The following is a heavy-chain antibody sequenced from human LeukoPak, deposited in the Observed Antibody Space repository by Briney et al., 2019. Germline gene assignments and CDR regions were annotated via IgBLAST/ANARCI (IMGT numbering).Heavy chain of an antibody. J-gene: IGHJ6*02. CDR1: GYTFTSYG. Sequence: ASVKVSCKASGYTFTSYGISWVRQAPGQGLEWMGWISAYNGNTNYAQKLQGRVPMTTDTSTSTAYMELRSLRSDDTAVYYCAREALSWQLVPYYYYGMDVWGQGTTVTVSS. D-gene: IGHD6-13*01. CDR2: ISAYNGNT. V-gene: IGHV1-18*01. CDR3: AREALSWQLVPYYYYGMDV.